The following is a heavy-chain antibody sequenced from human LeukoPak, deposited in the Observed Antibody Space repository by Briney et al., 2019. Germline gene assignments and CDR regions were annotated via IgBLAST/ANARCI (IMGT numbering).Heavy chain of an antibody. V-gene: IGHV4-4*07. CDR2: IYASGST. Sequence: SETLSLTCTVSGGSISSYYWSWIRQPAGKGLEWIGRIYASGSTNYNPSLKSRVTMSVDTSRSQFSLKLISVTAADTAVYYCARDPRGIVGANHNWFDPWGQGTLVTVSS. CDR1: GGSISSYY. CDR3: ARDPRGIVGANHNWFDP. D-gene: IGHD1-26*01. J-gene: IGHJ5*02.